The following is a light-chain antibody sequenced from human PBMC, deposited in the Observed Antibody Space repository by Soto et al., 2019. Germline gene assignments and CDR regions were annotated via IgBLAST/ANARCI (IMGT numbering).Light chain of an antibody. Sequence: DIQMTQSPSSLSASVGDRVTITCRASQSISSYLNWYQQKPGKAPKLLIYAASSLQSGVPSRFSGSGSGTDFTLTISSLQPEDFATYYCQQSYGTPMYSFGQGTKLEIQ. J-gene: IGKJ2*01. CDR2: AAS. CDR3: QQSYGTPMYS. V-gene: IGKV1-39*01. CDR1: QSISSY.